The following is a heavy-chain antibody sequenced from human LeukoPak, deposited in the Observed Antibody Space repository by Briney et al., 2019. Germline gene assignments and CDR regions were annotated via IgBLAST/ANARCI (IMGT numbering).Heavy chain of an antibody. CDR1: GFTFDDYA. Sequence: PGRSLRLSCAASGFTFDDYAMHWVRQAPGKGLEWVSGISWNSGSIGYADSVKGRFTISRDNAKNSLYLQMNSLRAEDTALYYCAKGSRFLEWLGGAFDIWGQGTMVTVSS. V-gene: IGHV3-9*01. D-gene: IGHD3-3*01. J-gene: IGHJ3*02. CDR3: AKGSRFLEWLGGAFDI. CDR2: ISWNSGSI.